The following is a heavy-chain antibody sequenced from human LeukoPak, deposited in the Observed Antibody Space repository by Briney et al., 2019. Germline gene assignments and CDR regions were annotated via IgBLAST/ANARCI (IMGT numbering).Heavy chain of an antibody. CDR3: ARVRITMIVVVIPDYFDY. CDR2: IYYSGST. V-gene: IGHV4-39*07. J-gene: IGHJ4*02. Sequence: ASETLSLTCTVSGGSISSSSYYWGWIRQPPGEGLEWIGSIYYSGSTYYNPSLKSRVTISVDTSKNQFSLKLSSVTAADTAVYYCARVRITMIVVVIPDYFDYWGQGTLVTVSS. CDR1: GGSISSSSYY. D-gene: IGHD3-22*01.